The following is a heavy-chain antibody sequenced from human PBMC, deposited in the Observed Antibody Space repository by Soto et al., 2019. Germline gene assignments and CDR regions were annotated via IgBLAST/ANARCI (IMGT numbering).Heavy chain of an antibody. J-gene: IGHJ6*02. CDR1: GGSISSSSYY. Sequence: SETLSLTCTVSGGSISSSSYYWGWIRQPPGKGLEWIGSIFYSGSTYYNPSLKSRVTISVDTSKNQFSLKLSSVTAADTVVYYCARDPSWTPRHYSYYGMDVWGQGTTVT. CDR2: IFYSGST. D-gene: IGHD1-1*01. CDR3: ARDPSWTPRHYSYYGMDV. V-gene: IGHV4-39*07.